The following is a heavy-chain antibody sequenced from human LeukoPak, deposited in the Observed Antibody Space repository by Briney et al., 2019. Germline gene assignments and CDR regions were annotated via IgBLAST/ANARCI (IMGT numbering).Heavy chain of an antibody. CDR3: SRGPIQLWVHNGVDV. CDR1: GFNFGDHT. V-gene: IGHV3-49*04. J-gene: IGHJ6*02. CDR2: IRSKAYRGTT. D-gene: IGHD5-18*01. Sequence: SLRLSLTTSGFNFGDHTKTWVRHGPGEGLELVGFIRSKAYRGTTEYAASVKGRFTISRDDSKSVVYLQMNSLKSEDTAVYYCSRGPIQLWVHNGVDVWGQGTTVTVSS.